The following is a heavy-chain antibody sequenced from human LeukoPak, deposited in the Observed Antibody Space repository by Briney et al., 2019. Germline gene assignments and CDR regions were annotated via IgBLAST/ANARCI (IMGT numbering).Heavy chain of an antibody. Sequence: SETLSLTCTVSGYSISSGYYWGWIRQPPGKGLEWIGSIYHSGSTYYNPSLKSRVTISVDTSKNQFSLKLSSVTAADTAVYYRARDLSDTAMDTRWDDYWGQGTLVTVSS. CDR1: GYSISSGYY. J-gene: IGHJ4*02. V-gene: IGHV4-38-2*02. CDR3: ARDLSDTAMDTRWDDY. D-gene: IGHD5-18*01. CDR2: IYHSGST.